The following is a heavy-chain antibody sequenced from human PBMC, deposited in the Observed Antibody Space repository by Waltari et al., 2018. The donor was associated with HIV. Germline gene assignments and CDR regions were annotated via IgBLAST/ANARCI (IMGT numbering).Heavy chain of an antibody. Sequence: QLQLQESSPGLVKPSETLSLTCTVSGGSLSSSSYSWGWIRQPPGKGLEWIGSIYYSGSTYYNPSLKSRVTISVDTSKNQFSLKLSSVTAADTAVYYCARPIVVGALGYGMDVWGQGTTVTVSS. CDR3: ARPIVVGALGYGMDV. J-gene: IGHJ6*02. D-gene: IGHD2-2*01. CDR1: GGSLSSSSYS. CDR2: IYYSGST. V-gene: IGHV4-39*01.